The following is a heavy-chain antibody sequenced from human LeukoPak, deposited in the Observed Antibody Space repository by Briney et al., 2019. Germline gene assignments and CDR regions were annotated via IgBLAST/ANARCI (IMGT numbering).Heavy chain of an antibody. Sequence: PSQTLFLTCTVSGGSISSGSYYWSWIRQPAGKGLEWIGRIYTSGSTNYNPSLKSRVTISVDTSKNQFSLKLSSVTAADTAVYYCASGGFWGQGTLVTVSS. CDR3: ASGGF. CDR2: IYTSGST. V-gene: IGHV4-61*02. CDR1: GGSISSGSYY. J-gene: IGHJ4*02. D-gene: IGHD3-16*01.